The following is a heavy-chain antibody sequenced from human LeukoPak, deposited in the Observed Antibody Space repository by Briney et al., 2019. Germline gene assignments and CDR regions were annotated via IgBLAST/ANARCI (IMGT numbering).Heavy chain of an antibody. Sequence: SETLSLTCTVSGGSISSYYWSWIRQPPGKGLEWIGYIYYSGSTNYNPSLKSRVTISVDTSKNQFSLKLCSVTAADTAVYYCARIPSGSYYKSAFDIWGQGTMVTVSS. CDR2: IYYSGST. D-gene: IGHD3-10*01. CDR3: ARIPSGSYYKSAFDI. V-gene: IGHV4-59*01. CDR1: GGSISSYY. J-gene: IGHJ3*02.